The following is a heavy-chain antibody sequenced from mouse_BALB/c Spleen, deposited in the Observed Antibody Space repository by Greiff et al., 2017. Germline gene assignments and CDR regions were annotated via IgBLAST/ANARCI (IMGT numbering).Heavy chain of an antibody. Sequence: EVKLVESGGGLVKPGGSLKLSCAASGFTFSSYAMSWVRQTPEKRLEWVASISSGGSTYYPDSVKGRFTISRDNARNILYLQMSSLRSEDTAMYYCASTMITTSEFAYWGQGTLVTVSA. CDR2: ISSGGST. D-gene: IGHD2-4*01. CDR3: ASTMITTSEFAY. CDR1: GFTFSSYA. J-gene: IGHJ3*01. V-gene: IGHV5-6-5*01.